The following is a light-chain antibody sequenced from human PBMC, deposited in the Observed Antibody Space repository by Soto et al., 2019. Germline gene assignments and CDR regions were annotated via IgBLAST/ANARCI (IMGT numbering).Light chain of an antibody. V-gene: IGKV1-12*01. CDR3: QQGDSFSRT. J-gene: IGKJ4*01. Sequence: DIQMTQSPSSVSASVGDTVTITCRASQAVSTWLAWYQQKPGGAHKLLIYAASTLQSGVPSRFSGSGYGTDFTLTIRSLQPEDFATYYCQQGDSFSRTFSVVTTVDIX. CDR1: QAVSTW. CDR2: AAS.